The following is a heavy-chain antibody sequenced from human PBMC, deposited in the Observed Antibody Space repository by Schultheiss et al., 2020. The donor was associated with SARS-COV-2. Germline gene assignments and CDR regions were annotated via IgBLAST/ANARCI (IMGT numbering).Heavy chain of an antibody. CDR3: AREGRYYPAPRRYYYYMDV. D-gene: IGHD1-26*01. CDR2: IYHSGST. Sequence: SETLSLTCTVSGASISGYYWSWIRQPPGKGLEWIGEIYHSGSTNYNPSLKSRVTISVDKSKNQFSLKLSSVTAADTAVYYCAREGRYYPAPRRYYYYMDVWGKGTTVTVSS. CDR1: GASISGYY. V-gene: IGHV4-59*12. J-gene: IGHJ6*03.